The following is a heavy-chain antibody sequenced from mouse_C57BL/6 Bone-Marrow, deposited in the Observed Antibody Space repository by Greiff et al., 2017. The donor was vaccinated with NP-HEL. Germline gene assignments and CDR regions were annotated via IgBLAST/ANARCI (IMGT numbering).Heavy chain of an antibody. D-gene: IGHD1-1*01. CDR1: GYTFSSYG. Sequence: EVKLVESGGDLVKPGGSLKLSCAASGYTFSSYGMSWVRQSPDKRLEWVATISSGGGYTYYPDSLKGRVTISRDNAKHTLYLKLRSVKSEDTAIYFCARHTPVVEVLLVFWGQGTSVTLSS. J-gene: IGHJ4*01. CDR3: ARHTPVVEVLLVF. V-gene: IGHV5-6*02. CDR2: ISSGGGYT.